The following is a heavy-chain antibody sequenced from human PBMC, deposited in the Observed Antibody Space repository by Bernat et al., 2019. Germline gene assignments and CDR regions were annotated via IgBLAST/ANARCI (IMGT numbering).Heavy chain of an antibody. CDR1: GGSISGYY. D-gene: IGHD5-12*01. CDR2: IYNSGST. Sequence: QVQLQESGPGLVKPSETLSLTCTVSGGSISGYYWSWIRQPPGKGLESMGYIYNSGSTNYNPSLERRVSMSVDTPRNQFSLKLTSVTAADTAVYYCATGRENTTYDSPLEYWGQGTLVTVSS. CDR3: ATGRENTTYDSPLEY. V-gene: IGHV4-59*08. J-gene: IGHJ4*02.